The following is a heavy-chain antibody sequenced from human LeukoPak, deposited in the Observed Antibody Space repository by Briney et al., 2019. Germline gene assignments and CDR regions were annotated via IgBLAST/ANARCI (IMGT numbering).Heavy chain of an antibody. CDR1: GYTYTDYY. J-gene: IGHJ4*02. D-gene: IGHD2-2*01. CDR3: ARANFLYCSSSTCLFDY. Sequence: ASVKVSCKTSGYTYTDYYMHWVRQAPGQGFEWMGWINPNDGDTNYAQKFQGRVTMTRDTSISTAHMEVSRLRSDDTAVYYCARANFLYCSSSTCLFDYWGQGTLVTVSS. CDR2: INPNDGDT. V-gene: IGHV1-2*02.